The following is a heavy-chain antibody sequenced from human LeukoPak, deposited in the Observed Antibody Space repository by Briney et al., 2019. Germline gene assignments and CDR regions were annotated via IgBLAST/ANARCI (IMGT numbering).Heavy chain of an antibody. Sequence: SETLSLTCTVSDDSITMYYWTWIRQPPGKGLEWIGYIYYSGSTNYNPSLKGRVTISVDTSKNQFSLKLSSVTAADTAVYYCARTSDYGGWFDPGGQGTLVTVSS. V-gene: IGHV4-59*01. CDR3: ARTSDYGGWFDP. CDR2: IYYSGST. D-gene: IGHD4-23*01. CDR1: DDSITMYY. J-gene: IGHJ5*02.